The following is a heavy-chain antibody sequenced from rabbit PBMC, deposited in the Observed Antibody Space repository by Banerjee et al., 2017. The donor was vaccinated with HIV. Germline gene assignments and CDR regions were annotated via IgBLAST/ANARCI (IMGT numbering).Heavy chain of an antibody. CDR3: AREVAGSSYLFNL. CDR1: GIDFSSGYY. D-gene: IGHD8-1*01. Sequence: QQQLEESGGGLVKPGGTLTLNCKASGIDFSSGYYMCWVRQAPGKRPEWITCIYTGSSGSTYYASWVNGRFSISRSTSLNTVTLQMTSLTAADTATYFCAREVAGSSYLFNLWGPGTLVTVS. J-gene: IGHJ4*01. CDR2: IYTGSSGST. V-gene: IGHV1S43*01.